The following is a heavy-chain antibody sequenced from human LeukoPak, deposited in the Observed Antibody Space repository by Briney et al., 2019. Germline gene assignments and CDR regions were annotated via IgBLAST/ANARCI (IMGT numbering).Heavy chain of an antibody. V-gene: IGHV3-30*04. Sequence: GGSLRLSCAASGFTFSTYAMHWVRQAPGKGLEWVAVISYDGSNKYYADSVKGRFTISRDNAENSLFLQITSLRVEDTAVYYCARDTYGGFDYWGQGALVTVSS. D-gene: IGHD4-23*01. J-gene: IGHJ4*02. CDR1: GFTFSTYA. CDR2: ISYDGSNK. CDR3: ARDTYGGFDY.